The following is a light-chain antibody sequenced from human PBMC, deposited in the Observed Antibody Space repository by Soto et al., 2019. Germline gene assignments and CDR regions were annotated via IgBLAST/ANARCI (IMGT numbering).Light chain of an antibody. CDR2: DSS. J-gene: IGKJ1*01. CDR1: QSVSSS. Sequence: IVMTQSPATLSVSPGERATLSCRASQSVSSSVAWYQQKPGQAPRLLIYDSSSRATGVPARFSGSGSGTEFTLTISRVEPEDFAVYYCQHYGSSWTFGQGTKVDIK. CDR3: QHYGSSWT. V-gene: IGKV3-15*01.